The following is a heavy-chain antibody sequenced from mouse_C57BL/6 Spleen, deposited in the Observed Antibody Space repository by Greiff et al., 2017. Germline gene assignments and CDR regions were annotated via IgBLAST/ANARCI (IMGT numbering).Heavy chain of an antibody. CDR1: GYSITSDY. Sequence: EVKLLESGPGLAKPSQTLSLTCSVTGYSITSDYWNWIRKFPGNKLEYMGYISYSGSTYYNPSLKSRISITRDTSKNQYYLQLNSVTTEDTATYYCARSPTTVVARGYFDVWGTGTTVTVSS. J-gene: IGHJ1*03. CDR2: ISYSGST. V-gene: IGHV3-8*01. D-gene: IGHD1-1*01. CDR3: ARSPTTVVARGYFDV.